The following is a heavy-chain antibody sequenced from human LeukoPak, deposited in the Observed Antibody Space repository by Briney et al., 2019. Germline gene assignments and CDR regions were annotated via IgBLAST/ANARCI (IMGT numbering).Heavy chain of an antibody. J-gene: IGHJ4*01. CDR2: INPDTGDK. D-gene: IGHD2-2*01. Sequence: GASVTDSSQASGYTFTNYHINWVRQASGQGLEWMTWINPDTGDKGYARKFRDRVTITTDTSISTAYMELSSLSSEDTAVYFCARTTSMTGSGYADWGQGTLVTVSS. CDR1: GYTFTNYH. CDR3: ARTTSMTGSGYAD. V-gene: IGHV1-8*03.